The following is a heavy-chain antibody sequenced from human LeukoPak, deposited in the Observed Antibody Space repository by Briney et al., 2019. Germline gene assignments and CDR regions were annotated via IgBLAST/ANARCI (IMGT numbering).Heavy chain of an antibody. V-gene: IGHV3-21*01. Sequence: ISSSSSYIYYADSVKGRFTISRDNAKNSLYLQMNSLRAEDTAVYYCARGWSVAGTSNWFDPWGQGTLVTVSS. J-gene: IGHJ5*02. D-gene: IGHD6-19*01. CDR3: ARGWSVAGTSNWFDP. CDR2: ISSSSSYI.